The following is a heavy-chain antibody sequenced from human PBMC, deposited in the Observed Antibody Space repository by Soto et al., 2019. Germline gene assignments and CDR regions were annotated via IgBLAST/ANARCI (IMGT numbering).Heavy chain of an antibody. J-gene: IGHJ6*03. D-gene: IGHD6-19*01. CDR2: MNPNSGNT. CDR1: GYTFTSYD. Sequence: QVQLVQSGAEVKKPGASVKVSCKASGYTFTSYDINWVRQATGQGLEWMGWMNPNSGNTGYAQKFHGRVTMTRNTSISTAYMELSSLRSEDTAVYYCARDPQWLVIGYYYYYMDVWGKGTTVTVSS. CDR3: ARDPQWLVIGYYYYYMDV. V-gene: IGHV1-8*01.